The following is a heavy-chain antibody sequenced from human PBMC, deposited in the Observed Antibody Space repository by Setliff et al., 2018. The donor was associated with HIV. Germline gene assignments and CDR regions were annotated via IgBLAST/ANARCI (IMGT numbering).Heavy chain of an antibody. D-gene: IGHD3-10*01. CDR2: INAGNGNT. CDR1: GYTFTSYA. J-gene: IGHJ6*03. Sequence: GASVNVSCKASGYTFTSYAMHWVRQAPGQRLEWMGWINAGNGNTKYSQKFQGRVTITRDTSASTAYMELSSLRSEDTAVYYCAREGKFRYYYYMDVWGKGTTVTVSS. V-gene: IGHV1-3*01. CDR3: AREGKFRYYYYMDV.